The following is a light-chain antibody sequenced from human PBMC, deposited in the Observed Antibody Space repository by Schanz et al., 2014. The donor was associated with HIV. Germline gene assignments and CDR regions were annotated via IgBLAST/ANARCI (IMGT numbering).Light chain of an antibody. CDR1: SSDVGDYNY. J-gene: IGLJ3*02. Sequence: QSALTQPPSASGSPGQSVTISCTGTSSDVGDYNYVSWYQQHPGKAPKIMIYEVSKRPSGVPDRFSGSKSDNTASLTISGLQAEDEADYYCSSYAGTNNFWVFGGGTKLTVL. CDR3: SSYAGTNNFWV. CDR2: EVS. V-gene: IGLV2-8*01.